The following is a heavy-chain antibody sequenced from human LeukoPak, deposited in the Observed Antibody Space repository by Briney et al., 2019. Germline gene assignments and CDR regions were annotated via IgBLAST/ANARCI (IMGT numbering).Heavy chain of an antibody. CDR3: ARLGIVATILTWFDP. CDR2: IYPGDSDT. CDR1: GYSFTSYW. D-gene: IGHD5-12*01. J-gene: IGHJ5*02. Sequence: HGESLKISCKGSGYSFTSYWIGWVRQMPGKGLEWMGIIYPGDSDTRYSPSFQGQVTISADKSISTAYLQWSSLKASDTAMYYCARLGIVATILTWFDPWGQGTLVTVSS. V-gene: IGHV5-51*01.